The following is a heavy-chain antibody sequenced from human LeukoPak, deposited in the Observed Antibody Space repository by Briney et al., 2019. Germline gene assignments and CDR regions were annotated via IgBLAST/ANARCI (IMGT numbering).Heavy chain of an antibody. D-gene: IGHD3-10*01. Sequence: GGSLRLSCAASGFTFSSYSMNWVRQAPGKGLEWVSSISSSSSYIYYADSVKGRFTISRDNAKNSLYLQMNSLRAEDTAVYYCARDTWFGELSPIDYWGQGTLVTVSS. J-gene: IGHJ4*02. V-gene: IGHV3-21*01. CDR3: ARDTWFGELSPIDY. CDR2: ISSSSSYI. CDR1: GFTFSSYS.